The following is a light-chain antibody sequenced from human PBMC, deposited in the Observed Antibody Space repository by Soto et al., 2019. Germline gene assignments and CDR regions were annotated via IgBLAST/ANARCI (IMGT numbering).Light chain of an antibody. Sequence: DIQMTQSPSSLSASVEDRVIITCRASQSISNHLNWYQQKPGKAPKLLIFAASSLQSGVPSRFSGSRSGPDFTLTISSPQPEDFATYYCQQYYSFPITFGQGTRLEIK. J-gene: IGKJ5*01. CDR1: QSISNH. CDR3: QQYYSFPIT. CDR2: AAS. V-gene: IGKV1-39*01.